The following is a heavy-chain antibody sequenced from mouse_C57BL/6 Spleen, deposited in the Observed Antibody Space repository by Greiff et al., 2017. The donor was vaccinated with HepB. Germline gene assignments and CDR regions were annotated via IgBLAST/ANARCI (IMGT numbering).Heavy chain of an antibody. CDR1: GYAFSSSW. D-gene: IGHD1-1*01. CDR3: ASYYYGSSFYFDY. V-gene: IGHV1-82*01. Sequence: QVQLKQSGPELVKPGASVKISCKASGYAFSSSWMNWVKQRPGKGLEWIGRIYPGDGDTNYNGKFKGKATLTADKSSSTAYMQLSSLTSEDSAVYVCASYYYGSSFYFDYWGQGTTLTVSS. J-gene: IGHJ2*01. CDR2: IYPGDGDT.